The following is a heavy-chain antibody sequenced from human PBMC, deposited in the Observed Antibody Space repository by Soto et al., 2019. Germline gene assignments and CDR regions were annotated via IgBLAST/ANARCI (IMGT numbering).Heavy chain of an antibody. J-gene: IGHJ4*02. CDR1: GYTFTSYY. D-gene: IGHD2-15*01. CDR3: ARDAYCSGGSGPGPY. CDR2: INPSGGST. Sequence: ASVKVSCKASGYTFTSYYMHWVRQAPGQGLEWMGIINPSGGSTSYAQKFQGRVTMTRDTSTSTVYMELSSLRSEDTAVYYCARDAYCSGGSGPGPYWGQGTLVTVSS. V-gene: IGHV1-46*01.